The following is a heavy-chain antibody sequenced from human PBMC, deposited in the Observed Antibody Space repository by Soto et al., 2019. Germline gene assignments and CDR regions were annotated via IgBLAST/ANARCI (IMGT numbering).Heavy chain of an antibody. CDR2: IKQDGSEK. CDR1: GFTFSSYW. CDR3: ARAVYQPKGDNSFAT. V-gene: IGHV3-7*01. J-gene: IGHJ5*02. Sequence: EVQLVESGGGLVQPGGSLRLSCAASGFTFSSYWMSWVRQAPGKGLEWVANIKQDGSEKYYVDSVKGRFTITRDNAKNSLYLQMNSLRAEDTAVYYCARAVYQPKGDNSFATWGQGTLVPVSS. D-gene: IGHD6-13*01.